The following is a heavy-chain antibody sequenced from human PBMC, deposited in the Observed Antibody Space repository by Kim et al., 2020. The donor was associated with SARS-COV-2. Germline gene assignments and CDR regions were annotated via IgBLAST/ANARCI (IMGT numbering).Heavy chain of an antibody. J-gene: IGHJ6*02. Sequence: GGSLRLSCAASGFTFSSDWMHWVRQGPGTGLVWVSRINSDGRMTNYAGSVRGRFTISRDNAKNTLYLQMNSLRAEDTGIYYCARRIEASGMDVWGQGTTVTVSS. CDR3: ARRIEASGMDV. V-gene: IGHV3-74*01. CDR2: INSDGRMT. D-gene: IGHD2-15*01. CDR1: GFTFSSDW.